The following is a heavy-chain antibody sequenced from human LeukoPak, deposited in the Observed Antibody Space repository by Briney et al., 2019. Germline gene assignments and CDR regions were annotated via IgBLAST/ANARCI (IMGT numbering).Heavy chain of an antibody. V-gene: IGHV3-23*01. Sequence: GGSLRLSCAASGFTFSNHGMNWVRQAPGKGLEWVSGISPSGDITYYADSVKGRFTIPRDNSKNTLYLEVISLTAEDTAVYYCASPAGVNPILGYTNGWYFRTWGQGTLVTVSS. CDR1: GFTFSNHG. CDR3: ASPAGVNPILGYTNGWYFRT. CDR2: ISPSGDIT. J-gene: IGHJ5*02. D-gene: IGHD6-19*01.